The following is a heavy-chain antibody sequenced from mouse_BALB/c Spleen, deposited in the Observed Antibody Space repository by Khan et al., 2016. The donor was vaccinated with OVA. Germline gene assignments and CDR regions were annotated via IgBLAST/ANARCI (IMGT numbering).Heavy chain of an antibody. V-gene: IGHV1-15*01. J-gene: IGHJ2*01. D-gene: IGHD2-3*01. CDR2: IDPETGGT. CDR1: GYTFTDYE. CDR3: TRGGDGYRDYFDY. Sequence: QVQLQQSGAELVKPGASVTLSCKASGYTFTDYEMHWVKQTPVHGLEWIGAIDPETGGTVYNQKFKGKATLTADKSSNTAYMELRSLTSEDSAVYYCTRGGDGYRDYFDYWGQGTTLTVSS.